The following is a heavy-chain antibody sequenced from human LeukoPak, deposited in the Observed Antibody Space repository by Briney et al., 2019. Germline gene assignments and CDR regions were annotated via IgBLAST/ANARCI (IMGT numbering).Heavy chain of an antibody. J-gene: IGHJ6*02. V-gene: IGHV1-8*01. CDR1: GYTFTSYD. CDR2: MNLNSGNT. Sequence: ASVKVSCKASGYTFTSYDINWVRQATGQGLEWMGWMNLNSGNTGYAQKFQGRVTMTRNTSISTAYMELSSLRSEDTAVYYCARGYIVVVPAAIRYYYYYGMDVWGQGTTVTVSS. D-gene: IGHD2-2*02. CDR3: ARGYIVVVPAAIRYYYYYGMDV.